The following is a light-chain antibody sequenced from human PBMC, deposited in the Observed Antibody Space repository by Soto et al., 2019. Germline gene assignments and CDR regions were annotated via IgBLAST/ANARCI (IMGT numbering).Light chain of an antibody. CDR2: RAS. J-gene: IGKJ3*01. CDR3: HQFGSPPLDT. CDR1: QTISSSF. V-gene: IGKV3-20*01. Sequence: EIVLTQSPGTLSLSPGERATLSCRASQTISSSFLAWYQQKPGQAPRLLIYRASRRAPGIPDRFSGSVSWTDFTLTISRLESEDCAVYYCHQFGSPPLDTFGPGTKVQIK.